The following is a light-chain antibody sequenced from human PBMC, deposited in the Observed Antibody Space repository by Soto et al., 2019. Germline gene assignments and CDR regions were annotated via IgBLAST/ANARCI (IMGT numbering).Light chain of an antibody. Sequence: QSALTQPASVSGSPGQSLTISCTGTTSDIGGYYYVSWYQHHPGKAPKLIIYEVSNRPSGVSNRFSGSKSGNTASLTISGLQAEDEADYYCSSYTSSSTWVFGGGTKLTVL. CDR1: TSDIGGYYY. V-gene: IGLV2-14*01. J-gene: IGLJ3*02. CDR3: SSYTSSSTWV. CDR2: EVS.